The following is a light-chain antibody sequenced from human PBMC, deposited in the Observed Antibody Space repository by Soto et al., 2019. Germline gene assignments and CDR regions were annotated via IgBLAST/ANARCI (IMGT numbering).Light chain of an antibody. J-gene: IGKJ1*01. V-gene: IGKV3-20*01. Sequence: EIVLTQSPGALSLSPGERGTLSCRASQSVRSSNLAWFQQKPGQAPRLLIFGTSSRATGIPDRFSGSGSGTDFTLTISRLEVEDFAVYYCQHYGSSTWTFGQGTKVEIK. CDR2: GTS. CDR3: QHYGSSTWT. CDR1: QSVRSSN.